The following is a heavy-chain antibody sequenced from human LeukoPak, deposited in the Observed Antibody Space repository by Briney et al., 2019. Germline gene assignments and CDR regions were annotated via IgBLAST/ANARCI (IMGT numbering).Heavy chain of an antibody. CDR3: ARVTSGDAFDI. V-gene: IGHV4-59*01. J-gene: IGHJ3*02. CDR1: GGSISIYY. CDR2: IYHSGST. Sequence: SETLPLTCTVSGGSISIYYWNWIRQSPGKGLEWLGYIYHSGSTNYNPSLKSRVTISVDTSKNQFSLKLSSVTAADTAVYYCARVTSGDAFDIWGQGTMVTVSS. D-gene: IGHD2-2*01.